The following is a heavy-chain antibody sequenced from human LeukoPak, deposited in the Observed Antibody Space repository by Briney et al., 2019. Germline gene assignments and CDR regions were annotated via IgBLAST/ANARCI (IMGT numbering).Heavy chain of an antibody. V-gene: IGHV4-38-2*02. CDR1: AYSIKNGYY. CDR2: INHSGIT. Sequence: SETLSLTCIGSAYSIKNGYYWGWIRQPPGKGLEWIGSINHSGITYYNPSLRSRVTVSIDTSKNQFSLMLSSVTAADTAVYYCARGFGAGNYYYGWFDPWGQGTLVSVSS. J-gene: IGHJ5*02. D-gene: IGHD3-10*01. CDR3: ARGFGAGNYYYGWFDP.